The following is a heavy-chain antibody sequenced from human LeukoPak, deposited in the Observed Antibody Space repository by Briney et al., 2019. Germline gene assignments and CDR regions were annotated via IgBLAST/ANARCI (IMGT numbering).Heavy chain of an antibody. CDR1: GYSISSGYY. V-gene: IGHV4-38-2*02. CDR2: IYHSGST. D-gene: IGHD3-9*01. CDR3: ARRRLRYFDWLFPLTSFDY. J-gene: IGHJ4*02. Sequence: KPSETLSLTCTVSGYSISSGYYWGWIRQPPGKGLEWIGSIYHSGSTYYNPSLKSRVTISVDTSKNQFSLKLSSVTAADTAVYYCARRRLRYFDWLFPLTSFDYWGQGTLVTVSS.